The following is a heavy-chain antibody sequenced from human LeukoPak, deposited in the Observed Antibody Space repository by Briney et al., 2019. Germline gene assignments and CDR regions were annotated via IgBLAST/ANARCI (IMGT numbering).Heavy chain of an antibody. Sequence: SETLSLTCAVSGGSISSSNWWSWVRQPPGKGLEWIGEISQSGSTNYNPSLKSRVTMSVDKSKNQFSLKLTSVTAADTAVYYCARAGRYYDSTGYYWYFDYWGQETLVTVSS. CDR1: GGSISSSNW. CDR2: ISQSGST. J-gene: IGHJ4*02. D-gene: IGHD3-22*01. V-gene: IGHV4-4*02. CDR3: ARAGRYYDSTGYYWYFDY.